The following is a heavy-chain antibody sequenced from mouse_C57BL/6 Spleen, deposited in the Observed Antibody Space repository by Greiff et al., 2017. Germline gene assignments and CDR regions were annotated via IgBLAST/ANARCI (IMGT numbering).Heavy chain of an antibody. D-gene: IGHD1-1*01. J-gene: IGHJ4*01. V-gene: IGHV1-55*01. Sequence: QVQLQQPGAELVKPGASVKMSCTASGYTFTSYWITWVKQSPGQGLEWIGDIYPGSGSTNYNEKFKSKATLTVDTSSSTAYMQLSSLTSEDSAVYYCARGGYYGSSPYYAMDYWGQGTSVTVSS. CDR3: ARGGYYGSSPYYAMDY. CDR2: IYPGSGST. CDR1: GYTFTSYW.